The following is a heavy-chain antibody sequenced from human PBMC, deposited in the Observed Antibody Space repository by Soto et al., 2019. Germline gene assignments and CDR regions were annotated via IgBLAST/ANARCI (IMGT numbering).Heavy chain of an antibody. CDR1: GYSLRNYG. CDR2: ISPNSGNT. V-gene: IGHV1-18*04. D-gene: IGHD2-2*01. Sequence: QVQLVQSGAEVMKPGASVKISCKSSGYSLRNYGISWVRQAPGQGPEWMRWISPNSGNTNYAPKLQGRVTMTTDTSTNTAYMELRTLRADATAIYDCARGAYRKDCSSTRCWLDYWGQGTRVTVSS. J-gene: IGHJ4*02. CDR3: ARGAYRKDCSSTRCWLDY.